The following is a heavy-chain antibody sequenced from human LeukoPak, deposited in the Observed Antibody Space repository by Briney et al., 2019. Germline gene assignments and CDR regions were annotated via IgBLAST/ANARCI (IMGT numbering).Heavy chain of an antibody. CDR1: GGTFSSYA. D-gene: IGHD3-10*01. CDR2: IIPILGAA. Sequence: SVTVSRKASGGTFSSYAISWVRQAPAQGLEWMGGIIPILGAANYAQKFQGRVTITADESTSTAYMELSSLRSEDTAVYYCAREGRMTMVRGVPYGMDVWGKGTTVTVSS. V-gene: IGHV1-69*01. J-gene: IGHJ6*04. CDR3: AREGRMTMVRGVPYGMDV.